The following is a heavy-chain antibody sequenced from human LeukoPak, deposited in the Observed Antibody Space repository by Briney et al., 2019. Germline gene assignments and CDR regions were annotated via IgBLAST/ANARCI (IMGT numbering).Heavy chain of an antibody. Sequence: ASVKVSCKASGGTFSSYAISWVRQAPGQGLEWMGRIIPILGIVNYAQKFQGRVTITADKSTSTAYMELSSLRSEDTAVYYCARARVGVTMVRGVSPFDYWGQGTLVTVSS. CDR2: IIPILGIV. CDR3: ARARVGVTMVRGVSPFDY. D-gene: IGHD3-10*01. CDR1: GGTFSSYA. J-gene: IGHJ4*02. V-gene: IGHV1-69*04.